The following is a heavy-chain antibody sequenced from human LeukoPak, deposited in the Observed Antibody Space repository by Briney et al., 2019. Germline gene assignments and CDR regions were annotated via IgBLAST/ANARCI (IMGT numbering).Heavy chain of an antibody. CDR2: IKQDGSEK. CDR3: ARDIEGWNDGSGGYFDY. J-gene: IGHJ4*02. D-gene: IGHD1-1*01. Sequence: PGGSLRLSCAASGFTFSSYWMSWVRQAPGKGLEWVANIKQDGSEKYYVDSVKGRFTISRDNAKNSLYLQMNSLRAEDTAVYYCARDIEGWNDGSGGYFDYWGQGTLVTVSS. V-gene: IGHV3-7*01. CDR1: GFTFSSYW.